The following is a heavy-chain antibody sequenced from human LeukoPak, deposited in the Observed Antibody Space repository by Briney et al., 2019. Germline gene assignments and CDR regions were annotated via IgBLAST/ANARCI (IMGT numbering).Heavy chain of an antibody. CDR3: ARGVYSSSWYGNYYYYYMDV. V-gene: IGHV4-59*01. J-gene: IGHJ6*03. CDR1: GGSISSYY. Sequence: SETLSLTCTVSGGSISSYYWSWIRQPPGKGLEWIGYIYYSGSTNYNPSRKSRVTISVDTSKNKFSLKLSSVTAADTAVYYCARGVYSSSWYGNYYYYYMDVWGKGTTVTVSS. D-gene: IGHD6-13*01. CDR2: IYYSGST.